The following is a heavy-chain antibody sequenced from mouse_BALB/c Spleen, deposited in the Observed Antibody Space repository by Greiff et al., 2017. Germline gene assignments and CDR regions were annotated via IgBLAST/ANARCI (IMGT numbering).Heavy chain of an antibody. CDR2: INPYNDGT. D-gene: IGHD1-1*01. J-gene: IGHJ1*01. CDR3: ASPNYYGSSYWYFDV. CDR1: GYTFTSYV. Sequence: VQLQQSGPELVKPGASVKMSCKASGYTFTSYVMHWVKQKPGQGLEWIGYINPYNDGTKYNEKFKGKATLTSDKSSSTAYMELSSLTSEDSAVYYCASPNYYGSSYWYFDVWGAGTTGTVSS. V-gene: IGHV1-14*01.